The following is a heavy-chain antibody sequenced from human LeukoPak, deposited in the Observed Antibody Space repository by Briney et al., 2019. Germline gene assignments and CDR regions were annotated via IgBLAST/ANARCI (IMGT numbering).Heavy chain of an antibody. Sequence: GGSLRLSCADSGFTFSIYEMNWVRQAPGKGLEWVSYISSSGSTIYYADSVKGRFTISRDNAKNSLYLQMNSLRAEDTAVYYCAREVIRGGSYYYYYMDVWGKGTTVTVSS. V-gene: IGHV3-48*03. CDR2: ISSSGSTI. J-gene: IGHJ6*03. D-gene: IGHD1-26*01. CDR3: AREVIRGGSYYYYYMDV. CDR1: GFTFSIYE.